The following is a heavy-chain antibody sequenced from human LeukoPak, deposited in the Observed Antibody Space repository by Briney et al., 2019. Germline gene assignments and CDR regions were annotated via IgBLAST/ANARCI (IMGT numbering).Heavy chain of an antibody. D-gene: IGHD3-10*01. CDR3: AKAKGDYGSGSYSRTFDY. CDR2: ISGGGGTT. CDR1: EFTFSSYA. V-gene: IGHV3-23*01. Sequence: RPGGSLRLSCAASEFTFSSYAMSWVRQAPGKGLEWVSTISGGGGTTYYADSVKGRFTISRDNSKDMLYLQMNSLRAEDTAVYYCAKAKGDYGSGSYSRTFDYWGQGTLVTVSS. J-gene: IGHJ4*02.